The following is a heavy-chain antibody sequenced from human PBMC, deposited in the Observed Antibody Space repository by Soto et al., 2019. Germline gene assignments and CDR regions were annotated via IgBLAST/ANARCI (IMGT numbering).Heavy chain of an antibody. CDR3: ASSGGVIADAFDI. Sequence: GGSLRLSCAASGFTVSSNYMSWVRQAPGKGLEWVSVIYSGGSTYYADSVKGRFTISRDNSKNTLYLQMNSLRAEDTAVYYCASSGGVIADAFDIWGQGTMVTVSS. CDR2: IYSGGST. CDR1: GFTVSSNY. J-gene: IGHJ3*02. D-gene: IGHD3-16*02. V-gene: IGHV3-66*01.